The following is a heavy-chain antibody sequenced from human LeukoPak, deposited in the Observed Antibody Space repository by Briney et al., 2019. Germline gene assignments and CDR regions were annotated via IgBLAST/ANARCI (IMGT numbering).Heavy chain of an antibody. CDR2: VHYSGSA. CDR1: GGSFSGYY. CDR3: ARHVVAEHVPWLGEFYTDYFYMDV. Sequence: SETLSLTCAVYGGSFSGYYWTWIRQSPGRGLEWIGEVHYSGSATYNPSLKSRVTISVDTSINQFSLKMNSVTAADTAVYYCARHVVAEHVPWLGEFYTDYFYMDVWGTGTTVIVSS. V-gene: IGHV4-34*01. J-gene: IGHJ6*03. D-gene: IGHD3-10*01.